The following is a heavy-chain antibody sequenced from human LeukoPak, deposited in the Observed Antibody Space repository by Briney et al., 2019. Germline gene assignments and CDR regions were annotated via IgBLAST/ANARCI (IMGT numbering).Heavy chain of an antibody. CDR2: IYYSGST. Sequence: SSETLSLTCTVSGGSISSYYWSWIRQPPGKGLEWIGYIYYSGSTNYNPSLKSRVTISVDTSKNQFSLKLSSVTAADTAAYYCALELPGAWFDPWGQGTLVTVSS. CDR3: ALELPGAWFDP. J-gene: IGHJ5*02. CDR1: GGSISSYY. D-gene: IGHD7-27*01. V-gene: IGHV4-59*01.